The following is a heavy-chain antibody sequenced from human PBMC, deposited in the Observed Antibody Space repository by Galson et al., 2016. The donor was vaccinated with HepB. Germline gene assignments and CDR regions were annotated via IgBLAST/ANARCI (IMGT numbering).Heavy chain of an antibody. V-gene: IGHV3-30*04. CDR3: AKAVHGSGSYWDK. D-gene: IGHD3-10*01. J-gene: IGHJ4*02. CDR1: GFTFSSYA. CDR2: ISYDGSYE. Sequence: LRLSCAASGFTFSSYAMHWVRQAPGKGLEWVAVISYDGSYESYAGAVKGRFTISRDNFKNTLYLHLNSLRAEETAVYYCAKAVHGSGSYWDKWGQGTLVAVSS.